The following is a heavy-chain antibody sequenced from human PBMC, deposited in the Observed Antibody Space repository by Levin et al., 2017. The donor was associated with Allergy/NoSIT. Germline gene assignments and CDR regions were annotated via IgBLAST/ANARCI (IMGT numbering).Heavy chain of an antibody. J-gene: IGHJ5*02. CDR2: IYYSGST. V-gene: IGHV4-39*01. CDR1: GGSISSSSYY. Sequence: PSETLSLTCTVSGGSISSSSYYWGWIRQPPGKGLEWIGSIYYSGSTYYNPSLKSRVTISVDTSKNQFSLKLSSVTAADTAVYYCARSPDYGEDRGWFDPWGQGTLVTVSS. D-gene: IGHD4-17*01. CDR3: ARSPDYGEDRGWFDP.